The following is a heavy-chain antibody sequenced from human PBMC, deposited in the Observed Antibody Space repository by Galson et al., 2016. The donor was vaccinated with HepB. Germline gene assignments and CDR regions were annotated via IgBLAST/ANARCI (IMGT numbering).Heavy chain of an antibody. D-gene: IGHD5/OR15-5a*01. CDR3: VCLEPRDWSSDL. J-gene: IGHJ2*01. CDR1: GFTVSSHY. Sequence: SLRLSCAASGFTVSSHYMNWVRQAPGKGLEWVSGIYTDGSTYNAESVKGRFTISRDNTTNTLYRHMNSLSAEDTAVYYCVCLEPRDWSSDLWGRGTLVTVSS. V-gene: IGHV3-53*01. CDR2: IYTDGST.